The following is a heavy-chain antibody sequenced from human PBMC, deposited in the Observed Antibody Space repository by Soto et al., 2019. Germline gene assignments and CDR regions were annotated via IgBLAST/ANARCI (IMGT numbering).Heavy chain of an antibody. D-gene: IGHD3-10*01. CDR3: ARAMVRGPVGWFAP. CDR2: ISAYNGNT. Sequence: QVPLVQSGAEVKKPGASVKVSCKASGYTFTSYGISWVRQAPGQGLEWMGWISAYNGNTNYAQKLQGRVTMTTGTSASPADMALRSLRSAATAVYYGARAMVRGPVGWFAPWGQGTLVAVSS. J-gene: IGHJ5*02. V-gene: IGHV1-18*01. CDR1: GYTFTSYG.